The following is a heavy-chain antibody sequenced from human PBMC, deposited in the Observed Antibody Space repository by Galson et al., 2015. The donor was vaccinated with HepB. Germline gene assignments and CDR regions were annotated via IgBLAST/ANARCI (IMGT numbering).Heavy chain of an antibody. V-gene: IGHV1-69*10. Sequence: QSGAEVKKPGASVKVSCKASGGTFSSYAISWVRQAPGQGLEWMGGIIPILGTANYAQKFQGRVTITADKSTSTAYMELSSLRSEDTAVYYCARLIRGDSSGGIDYWGQGTLVTVSS. CDR2: IIPILGTA. D-gene: IGHD3-22*01. CDR3: ARLIRGDSSGGIDY. CDR1: GGTFSSYA. J-gene: IGHJ4*02.